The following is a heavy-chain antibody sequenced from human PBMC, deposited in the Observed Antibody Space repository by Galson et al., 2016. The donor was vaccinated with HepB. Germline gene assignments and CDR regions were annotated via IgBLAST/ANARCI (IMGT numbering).Heavy chain of an antibody. V-gene: IGHV4-4*02. CDR2: TYHGGST. CDR1: GGSISGANW. CDR3: AGGIHS. J-gene: IGHJ4*02. D-gene: IGHD3-3*02. Sequence: SETLSLTCAVSGGSISGANWWSWVRQPPGKGLEWIGDTYHGGSTNYNPSLKSRVTISIDESKNQFSLEVTSATAADTAVYYCAGGIHSWGQGILVTVSS.